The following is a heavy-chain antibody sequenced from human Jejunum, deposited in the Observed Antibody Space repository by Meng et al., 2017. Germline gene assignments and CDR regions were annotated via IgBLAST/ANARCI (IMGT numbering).Heavy chain of an antibody. J-gene: IGHJ5*02. V-gene: IGHV4-4*02. D-gene: IGHD3-16*01. CDR3: SNYVWGSPPTGVLS. Sequence: HVLLPASDPGLVKLSGTLSLTFAVSGVSISSIHVWSWIRQPPGKGLEWIGEMYHGGSTNYNPSLKSRVNITVAKSKNQFSLKLTSVTAADTGVYYCSNYVWGSPPTGVLSWGQGTLVTVSS. CDR2: MYHGGST. CDR1: GVSISSIHV.